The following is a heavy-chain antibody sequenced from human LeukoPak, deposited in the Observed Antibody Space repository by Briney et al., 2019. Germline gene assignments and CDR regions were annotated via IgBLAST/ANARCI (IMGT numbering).Heavy chain of an antibody. Sequence: ASVTVSFTVSGYTLTELSMHWVRQAPGKGLEWMGGFDPEDGETIYAQKFQGRVTMTEDTSTDTAYMELSSLRSEDTAVYYCATPSPTYDFWSGPKSRFDYWGQGTLVTVSS. J-gene: IGHJ4*02. CDR3: ATPSPTYDFWSGPKSRFDY. CDR1: GYTLTELS. V-gene: IGHV1-24*01. D-gene: IGHD3-3*01. CDR2: FDPEDGET.